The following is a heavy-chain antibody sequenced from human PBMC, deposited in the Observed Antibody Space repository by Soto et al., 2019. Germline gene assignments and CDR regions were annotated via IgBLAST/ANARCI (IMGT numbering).Heavy chain of an antibody. J-gene: IGHJ6*02. CDR3: ARICGGDWHYGMDV. CDR1: GGSISSGGYY. Sequence: QVQLQESGPGLVKPSQTLSLTCTVSGGSISSGGYYWSWIRQHPGKGLEWIGYIYYSGRTYYNPSLKRRVTIFVDPSKNQFSLKVSSLTGADTGVYYRARICGGDWHYGMDVWGQGTTVTVSS. V-gene: IGHV4-31*03. CDR2: IYYSGRT. D-gene: IGHD2-21*02.